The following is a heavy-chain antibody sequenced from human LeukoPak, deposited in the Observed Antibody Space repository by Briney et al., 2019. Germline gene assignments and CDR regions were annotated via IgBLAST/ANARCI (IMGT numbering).Heavy chain of an antibody. CDR2: IYYSGST. D-gene: IGHD6-19*01. CDR3: ARAAWLVEAFDI. Sequence: SETLSLTCTVSGGSISSYYWSWIRQPPGKGLEWIGYIYYSGSTNYNPSLKSRVTISVDTSKNQFSLKLSSVTAADTAVYYCARAAWLVEAFDIWGQGTMVTASS. V-gene: IGHV4-59*01. CDR1: GGSISSYY. J-gene: IGHJ3*02.